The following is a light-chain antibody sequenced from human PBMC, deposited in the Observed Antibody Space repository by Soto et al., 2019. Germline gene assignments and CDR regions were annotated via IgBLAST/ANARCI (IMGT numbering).Light chain of an antibody. J-gene: IGKJ4*01. CDR3: QQRSNWPSLT. Sequence: EIVLTQSPGTLSLSPGERATLPCRASQSVSSSYLAWYQQKPGQAPRLLIYGASSRATGIPDRFSGSGSGTDFTLTISSLEPEDSAVYYCQQRSNWPSLTFGGGTKVDI. V-gene: IGKV3D-20*02. CDR2: GAS. CDR1: QSVSSSY.